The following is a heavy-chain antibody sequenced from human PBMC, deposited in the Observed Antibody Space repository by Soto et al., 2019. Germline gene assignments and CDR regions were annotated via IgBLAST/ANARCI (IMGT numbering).Heavy chain of an antibody. V-gene: IGHV4-59*08. Sequence: QVQLQESGPGLVKPSETLSPTSTSSVGSFGGYYWAWIRRPPGKGLGWIGYIYYSGSTNYNPSLKSRVTISVDTSKNQFSLKLSSVTAADTAVYYCARRYGGAFDIWGQGTMVTVSS. CDR1: VGSFGGYY. CDR2: IYYSGST. CDR3: ARRYGGAFDI. D-gene: IGHD3-10*01. J-gene: IGHJ3*02.